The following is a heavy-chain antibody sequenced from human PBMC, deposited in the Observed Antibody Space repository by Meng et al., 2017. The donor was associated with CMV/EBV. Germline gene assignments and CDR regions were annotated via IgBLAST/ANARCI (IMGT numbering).Heavy chain of an antibody. Sequence: GESLKISCAASGFTFSNAWMSWVRKVPGKGLLWVSHINEDGSETNYADAVKGRFTIWRDNTKNTMYLQMNYLRAEDTAVYYCARDPVRSPSFWGQGILVTVSS. J-gene: IGHJ4*02. CDR3: ARDPVRSPSF. D-gene: IGHD3-10*01. CDR2: INEDGSET. V-gene: IGHV3-74*01. CDR1: GFTFSNAW.